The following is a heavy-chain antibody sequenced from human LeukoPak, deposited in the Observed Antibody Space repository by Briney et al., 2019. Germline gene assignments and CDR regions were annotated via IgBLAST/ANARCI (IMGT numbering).Heavy chain of an antibody. CDR1: GGSLSSHY. CDR2: IYYTGTT. CDR3: ARGAGWYEY. D-gene: IGHD6-19*01. V-gene: IGHV4-59*11. Sequence: PSETLSLTCTVSGGSLSSHYWSWIRQPPGEALEWIAYIYYTGTTNYNPSLKNRATISVDTSKNQFSLNLNSVTAADTAVYYCARGAGWYEYWGQGTLVTVSA. J-gene: IGHJ4*02.